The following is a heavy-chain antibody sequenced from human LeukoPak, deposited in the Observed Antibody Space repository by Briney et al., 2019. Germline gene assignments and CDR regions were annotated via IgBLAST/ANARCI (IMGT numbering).Heavy chain of an antibody. D-gene: IGHD6-6*01. V-gene: IGHV4-30-4*02. Sequence: SETLSLTCTVSGGSISSGDYYWSWIRQPPGKGLEWIGYIYYSGNTYYNPSLKSRVTISLDTSKNQFSLKLSSVTAADTAVYYCARDSRAGSSSPYYYYYGMDVWGQGTTVTVSS. J-gene: IGHJ6*02. CDR1: GGSISSGDYY. CDR3: ARDSRAGSSSPYYYYYGMDV. CDR2: IYYSGNT.